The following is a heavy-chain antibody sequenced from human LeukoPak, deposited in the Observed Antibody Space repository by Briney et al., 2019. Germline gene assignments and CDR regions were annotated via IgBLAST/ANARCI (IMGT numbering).Heavy chain of an antibody. V-gene: IGHV4-39*01. D-gene: IGHD3-9*01. CDR1: GGSISSSSYY. CDR2: IYYRGST. CDR3: ARTPPPTGYSTGWFDP. J-gene: IGHJ5*02. Sequence: SETLSLTCTVSGGSISSSSYYWGWIRQPPGEGLEWIGNIYYRGSTYDNPSLKSRVTISVDTSKNQFSLKLSSVTAADTAMYYCARTPPPTGYSTGWFDPWGQGTLVIVSS.